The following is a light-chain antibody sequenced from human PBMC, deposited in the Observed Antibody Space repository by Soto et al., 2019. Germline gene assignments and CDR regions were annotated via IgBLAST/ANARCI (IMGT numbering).Light chain of an antibody. CDR1: SSDVGGYNL. Sequence: QSALTQPASVSGSPGQSITISCTGTSSDVGGYNLVSWYQQHPGKAPKLMIYEGSKRPSGVSNRFSGSKSGNTASLTISGLQAEDEADYYCCSYAGSSTSPWVFGGGTKLTVL. J-gene: IGLJ3*02. V-gene: IGLV2-23*01. CDR2: EGS. CDR3: CSYAGSSTSPWV.